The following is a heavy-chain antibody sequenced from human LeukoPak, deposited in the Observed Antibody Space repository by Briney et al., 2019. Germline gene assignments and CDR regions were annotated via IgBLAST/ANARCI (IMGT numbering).Heavy chain of an antibody. CDR1: GYTFTGYY. CDR2: INPNSGGT. Sequence: ASVKVSCKASGYTFTGYYMHWVRQAPGQGLEWMGWINPNSGGTNYAQKFQGRVTMTRDTSISTAYMELSRLRCDDTAVYYCARSSGYSYGSDYWGQGTLVTVSS. D-gene: IGHD5-18*01. CDR3: ARSSGYSYGSDY. V-gene: IGHV1-2*02. J-gene: IGHJ4*02.